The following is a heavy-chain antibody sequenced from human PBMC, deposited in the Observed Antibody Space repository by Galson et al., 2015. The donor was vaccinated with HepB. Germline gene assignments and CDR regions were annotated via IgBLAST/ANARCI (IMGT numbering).Heavy chain of an antibody. V-gene: IGHV3-64*01. J-gene: IGHJ6*02. CDR1: EFTVSSNC. Sequence: SLRLSCAASEFTVSSNCMSWVRQAPGKGLEYVSAISSNGGSTYYANSVKGRFTISRDNSKNTLYLQMGSLRAEDMAVYYCARAPPSDHIVVVVAASIDHGMDVWGQGTTVTVSS. CDR2: ISSNGGST. D-gene: IGHD2-15*01. CDR3: ARAPPSDHIVVVVAASIDHGMDV.